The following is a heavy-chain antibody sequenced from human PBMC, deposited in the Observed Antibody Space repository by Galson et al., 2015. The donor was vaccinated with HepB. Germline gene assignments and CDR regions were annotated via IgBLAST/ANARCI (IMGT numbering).Heavy chain of an antibody. CDR3: ARGTSTIQS. D-gene: IGHD5/OR15-5a*01. Sequence: SLRLSCAASGFTFSSFWMHWVRQAPGKGLVWVSRINSDGTNTNYADSVKGRFTISRDNAKNTLYLQMNSLRGEDSAVYYCARGTSTIQSWGQGTTVTVSS. CDR2: INSDGTNT. V-gene: IGHV3-74*01. J-gene: IGHJ6*02. CDR1: GFTFSSFW.